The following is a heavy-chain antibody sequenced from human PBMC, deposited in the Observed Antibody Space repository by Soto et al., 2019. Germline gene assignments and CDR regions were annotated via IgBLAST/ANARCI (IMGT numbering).Heavy chain of an antibody. D-gene: IGHD2-15*01. CDR1: GGSFSGYY. CDR2: INHSGST. V-gene: IGHV4-34*01. J-gene: IGHJ6*02. CDR3: ARGRGYCSGGSCYGYYYYGMDV. Sequence: PSETLSLTCAVYGGSFSGYYWSWIRQPPGKGLEWIGEINHSGSTNYNPSLKSRVTISVDTSKNQFSLKLSSVTAADTAVYYCARGRGYCSGGSCYGYYYYGMDVWGQGTTVTVSS.